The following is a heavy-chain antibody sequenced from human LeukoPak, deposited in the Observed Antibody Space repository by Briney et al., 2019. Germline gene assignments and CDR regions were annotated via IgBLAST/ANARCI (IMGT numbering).Heavy chain of an antibody. CDR2: INPNSGGT. Sequence: GASVKVSCKASGYTFTGYYMHWVRQAPGQGLEWMGWINPNSGGTNYAQKFQGRVTMTRDTSISTAYMELSSLRSEDTAVYYCATLGWGGNDYYYGMDVWGQGTTVTVSS. CDR1: GYTFTGYY. D-gene: IGHD4-23*01. CDR3: ATLGWGGNDYYYGMDV. J-gene: IGHJ6*02. V-gene: IGHV1-2*02.